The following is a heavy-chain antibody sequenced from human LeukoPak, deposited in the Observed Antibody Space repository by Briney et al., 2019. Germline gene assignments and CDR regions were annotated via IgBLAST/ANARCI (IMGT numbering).Heavy chain of an antibody. Sequence: RGESLKISCKASGFDFTVHWIAWVRQMPGKGLEWMGIICPGDSNTKYSPPFRGQVTISADKSITTAYLQWSSLKASDTAMYYCTKLSQISEEGYYGMDVWGQGTTVTVSS. CDR3: TKLSQISEEGYYGMDV. CDR2: ICPGDSNT. J-gene: IGHJ6*02. CDR1: GFDFTVHW. V-gene: IGHV5-51*01. D-gene: IGHD3-3*01.